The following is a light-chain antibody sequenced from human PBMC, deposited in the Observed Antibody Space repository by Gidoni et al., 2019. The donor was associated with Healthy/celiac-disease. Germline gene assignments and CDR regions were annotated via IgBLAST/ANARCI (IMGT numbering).Light chain of an antibody. V-gene: IGKV3-11*01. Sequence: EIVLTQSPATLSLSPEERATLSCTASQSVSSYLAWYQQKPGQAPRLLISDASTRATGLPAWFSGSGSGIDFTLTISSLEPEDFVVSYCQQRSNWPGTFGQGTKLEIK. CDR1: QSVSSY. CDR2: DAS. CDR3: QQRSNWPGT. J-gene: IGKJ2*01.